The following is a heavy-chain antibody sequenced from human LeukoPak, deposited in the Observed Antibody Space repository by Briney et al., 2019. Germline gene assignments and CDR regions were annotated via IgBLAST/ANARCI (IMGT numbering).Heavy chain of an antibody. J-gene: IGHJ4*02. CDR3: ARHGREGFTFPSYFDY. D-gene: IGHD2-15*01. V-gene: IGHV5-10-1*01. Sequence: GESLQISCKGSGYTFTSYWISWVRPMPGKGLEWMGRIDPTDSYTKYSPSFQGHVTISVDKSISTAYLQWSSLKASDIAMYYCARHGREGFTFPSYFDYWGQGTLVTVS. CDR2: IDPTDSYT. CDR1: GYTFTSYW.